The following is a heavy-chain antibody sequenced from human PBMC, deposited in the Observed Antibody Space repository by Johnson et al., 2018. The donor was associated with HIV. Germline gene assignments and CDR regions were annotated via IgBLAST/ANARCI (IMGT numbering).Heavy chain of an antibody. J-gene: IGHJ3*02. D-gene: IGHD1-7*01. Sequence: QVQLVESGGGVVQPGRSLRLSCAASGFTFSSYAMHWVRQAPGKGLEWVAVSWNSGSIGYADSVKGRFTISRDNSKNTLYLQMNSLRAGDTAVYYCARASNYEYDAFDIWGQGTMVTVSS. CDR2: SWNSGSI. V-gene: IGHV3-33*08. CDR3: ARASNYEYDAFDI. CDR1: GFTFSSYA.